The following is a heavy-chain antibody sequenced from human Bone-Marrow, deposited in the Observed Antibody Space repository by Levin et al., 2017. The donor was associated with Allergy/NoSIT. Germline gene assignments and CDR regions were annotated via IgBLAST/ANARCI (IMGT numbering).Heavy chain of an antibody. CDR2: IYSGGST. CDR3: AGTDYSGGMARHNYYYYGMDV. Sequence: PGGSLRLSCAASGFTVSSNYMSWVRQAPGKGLEWVSVIYSGGSTYYADSVKGRFTISRDNSKNTLYLQMNSLRAEDTAVYYCAGTDYSGGMARHNYYYYGMDVWGQGTTVTVSS. J-gene: IGHJ6*02. D-gene: IGHD4-11*01. CDR1: GFTVSSNY. V-gene: IGHV3-53*01.